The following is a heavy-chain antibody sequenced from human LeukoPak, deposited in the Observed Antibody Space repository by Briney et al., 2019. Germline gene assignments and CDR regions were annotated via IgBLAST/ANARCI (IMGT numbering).Heavy chain of an antibody. Sequence: SETLSLTCAVYGGSFSGYYWSWIRQPPGKGLEWIGEINHSGSTNYNPSLKSRVTISVDTSKNQFSLKLSSVTAADTAVYYCARGRDRGVVPAAYYYHGMDVWGQGTTVTVSS. J-gene: IGHJ6*02. D-gene: IGHD2-2*01. V-gene: IGHV4-34*01. CDR2: INHSGST. CDR3: ARGRDRGVVPAAYYYHGMDV. CDR1: GGSFSGYY.